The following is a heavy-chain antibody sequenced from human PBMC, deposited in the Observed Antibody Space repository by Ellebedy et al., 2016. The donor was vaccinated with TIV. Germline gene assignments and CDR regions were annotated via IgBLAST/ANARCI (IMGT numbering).Heavy chain of an antibody. D-gene: IGHD2-2*01. Sequence: MPSETLSLTCIVSGGSISRNYWSWIRQSPGKGLEWIGYVYYSGSTKYNPSLKSRVTISLDKSGNQFSLRLSSVTAADTAVYYCARDLGCTSSSCPPGYYYGMDVWGQGTTVTVSS. CDR1: GGSISRNY. J-gene: IGHJ6*02. CDR2: VYYSGST. CDR3: ARDLGCTSSSCPPGYYYGMDV. V-gene: IGHV4-59*01.